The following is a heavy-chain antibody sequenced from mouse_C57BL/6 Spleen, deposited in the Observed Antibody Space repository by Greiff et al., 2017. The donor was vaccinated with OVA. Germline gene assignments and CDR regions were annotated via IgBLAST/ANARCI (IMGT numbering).Heavy chain of an antibody. V-gene: IGHV1-64*01. CDR1: GYTFTSYW. J-gene: IGHJ4*01. CDR3: ARGGGDAMDY. Sequence: QVQLQQPGAELVKPGASVKLSCKASGYTFTSYWMHWVKQRPGQGLEWIGMIHPNSGSTNYNEKFKSKATLTVDKSSSTAYMQRSSLTAEDSAVYYCARGGGDAMDYWGQGTSVTVSS. CDR2: IHPNSGST.